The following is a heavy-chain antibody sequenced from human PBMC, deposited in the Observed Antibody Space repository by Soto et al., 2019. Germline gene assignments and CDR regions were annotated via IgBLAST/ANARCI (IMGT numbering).Heavy chain of an antibody. J-gene: IGHJ6*02. D-gene: IGHD6-6*01. CDR2: IYPGDSDT. CDR3: ARRYIEYSSSSGYYDYGMDV. V-gene: IGHV5-51*01. Sequence: GESLKTSCKGSGYSFTSYWIGWVRQMRWKGLEWVGIIYPGDSDTRYSPCFQGQVTISADKSISTAYLQWSSLKASDTAMYYCARRYIEYSSSSGYYDYGMDVWGQGTTATVSS. CDR1: GYSFTSYW.